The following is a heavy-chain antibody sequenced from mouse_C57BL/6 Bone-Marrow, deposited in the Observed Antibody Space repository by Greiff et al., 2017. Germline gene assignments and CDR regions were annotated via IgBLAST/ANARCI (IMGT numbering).Heavy chain of an antibody. J-gene: IGHJ1*03. V-gene: IGHV5-16*01. CDR1: GFTFSDYY. Sequence: EVQLVESEGGLVQPGSSMKLSCTASGFTFSDYYMAWVRPVPEKGLEWVANLTYDGSSTYYLDSLKSRFIISRDNAKNILYLQMSSLKSEDTATYDCARYSNLPWYFDVWGTGTTVTVAS. D-gene: IGHD2-5*01. CDR2: LTYDGSST. CDR3: ARYSNLPWYFDV.